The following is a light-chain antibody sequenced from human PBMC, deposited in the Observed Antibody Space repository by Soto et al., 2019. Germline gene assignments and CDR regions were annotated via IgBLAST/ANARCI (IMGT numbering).Light chain of an antibody. CDR1: IGAVTSGHY. CDR3: FISHGGAVI. V-gene: IGLV7-43*01. CDR2: STD. J-gene: IGLJ2*01. Sequence: QTVVTQEPSLTVSPGGTVTLTCASNIGAVTSGHYTNWLQQKPGQAPRALIYSTDTKHSWTPARFSGSLLGGKAALTLSGAQPEDEADYYCFISHGGAVIFGGGTKVTVL.